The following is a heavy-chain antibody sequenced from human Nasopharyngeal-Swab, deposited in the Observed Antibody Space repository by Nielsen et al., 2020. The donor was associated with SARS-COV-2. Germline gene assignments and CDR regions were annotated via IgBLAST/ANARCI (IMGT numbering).Heavy chain of an antibody. CDR3: ARDDLNVRYSYVYRTVGLPDY. D-gene: IGHD5-18*01. CDR2: ISYDGSNK. Sequence: WIRQPPGKGLEWMAVISYDGSNKYYADSVKGRFTISRDNSKNTLYLQMNSLRADDTAVYYCARDDLNVRYSYVYRTVGLPDYWGQGTLVTVSS. V-gene: IGHV3-30*03. J-gene: IGHJ4*02.